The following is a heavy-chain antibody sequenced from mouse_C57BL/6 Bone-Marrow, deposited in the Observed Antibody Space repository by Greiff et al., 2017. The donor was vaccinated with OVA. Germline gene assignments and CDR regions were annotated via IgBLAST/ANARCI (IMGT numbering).Heavy chain of an antibody. CDR1: GFTFNTYA. CDR2: IRSKSSNYAT. CDR3: VRDEGDYDERGLWFAY. Sequence: EVMLVESGGGLVQPKGSLKLSCAASGFTFNTYAMHWVRQAPGKGLEWVARIRSKSSNYATYYADSVKDRFTISRDDSQSMLYLQMNNLKTEDTAMYYCVRDEGDYDERGLWFAYWGQGTLVTVSA. D-gene: IGHD2-4*01. V-gene: IGHV10-3*01. J-gene: IGHJ3*01.